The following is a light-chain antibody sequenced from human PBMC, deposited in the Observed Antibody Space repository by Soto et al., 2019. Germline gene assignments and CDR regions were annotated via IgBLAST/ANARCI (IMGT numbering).Light chain of an antibody. CDR2: QTS. V-gene: IGKV3D-11*01. J-gene: IGKJ1*01. CDR3: HQRQSSART. CDR1: QYINTR. Sequence: EIVLTQSPATLSSSPGDRVTLSCRASQYINTRLAWYQHRPGQAPRLLISQTSIRAAGIPARFSASGTGTSFTLTISEVQPEDFAVYYCHQRQSSARTFGQGTKLDI.